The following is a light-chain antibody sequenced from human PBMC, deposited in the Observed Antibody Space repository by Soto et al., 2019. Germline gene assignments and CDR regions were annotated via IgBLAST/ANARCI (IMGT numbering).Light chain of an antibody. V-gene: IGLV2-14*02. CDR3: SSYTRSSTLV. CDR1: TSDFGTKKF. Sequence: QSALTQPASVSGSPGQSITISCIETTSDFGTKKFFSWYQQQPGKAPKLIIYEGTKRPSGVSSRFSGSQSGNTASLAISGLQADDEADYYCSSYTRSSTLVFGGGTKVTVL. J-gene: IGLJ3*02. CDR2: EGT.